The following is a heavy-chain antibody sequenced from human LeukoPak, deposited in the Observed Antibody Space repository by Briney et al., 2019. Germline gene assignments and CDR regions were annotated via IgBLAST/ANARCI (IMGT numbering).Heavy chain of an antibody. CDR1: GFTFSSYA. D-gene: IGHD6-13*01. Sequence: GGSLRLSCAASGFTFSSYAMHWVRQAPGKWLEWVAFIRYDGSDKYYADSVKGRFTISRDNSKNTLYLQMNSLRPEDTAVYYCAKVLSSPYYYYYMNVWGKGTTVTVSS. V-gene: IGHV3-30*02. CDR2: IRYDGSDK. J-gene: IGHJ6*03. CDR3: AKVLSSPYYYYYMNV.